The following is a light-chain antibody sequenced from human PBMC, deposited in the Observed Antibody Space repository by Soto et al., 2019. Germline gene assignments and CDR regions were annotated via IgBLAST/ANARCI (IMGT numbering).Light chain of an antibody. V-gene: IGKV3-20*01. CDR2: GAS. J-gene: IGKJ1*01. CDR3: QQYGNSLPWT. Sequence: EIVLTQSPATLSLSPGERATLSCRASQSVSSYLAWYQQKPGQAPRLLIYGASSRATGIPDRFSGSGSGTDFTLTISRLEPEDFAVYYCQQYGNSLPWTFGQGTKVDI. CDR1: QSVSSY.